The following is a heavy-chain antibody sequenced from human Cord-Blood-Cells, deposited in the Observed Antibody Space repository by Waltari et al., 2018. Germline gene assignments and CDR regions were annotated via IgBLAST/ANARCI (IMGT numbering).Heavy chain of an antibody. J-gene: IGHJ5*02. D-gene: IGHD3-3*01. CDR2: ISAYNGNT. Sequence: QVQLVQSGAEVKKPGASVKVSCKASGYTFTSYGISWVRQAPGQGHEWMGWISAYNGNTNYAQKLQGRVTMTTDTSTSTAYMELRSLRSDDTAVYYCARDESPRYYDFWSGYYWFDPWGQGTLVTVSS. CDR3: ARDESPRYYDFWSGYYWFDP. CDR1: GYTFTSYG. V-gene: IGHV1-18*01.